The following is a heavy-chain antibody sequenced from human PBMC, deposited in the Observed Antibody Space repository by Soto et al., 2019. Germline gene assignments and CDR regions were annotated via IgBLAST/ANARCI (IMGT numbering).Heavy chain of an antibody. D-gene: IGHD1-20*01. CDR3: AKDGDNYDYYYGMDV. CDR2: ISVSGGST. J-gene: IGHJ6*02. Sequence: GGSLRLSCAASGFTFSSYAMSWVRQAPGKGLEWVSTISVSGGSTYYADSVKGRFTISRDNSKNTLYLQMNSLRAEDTAVYYCAKDGDNYDYYYGMDVWGQGTTVTVSS. V-gene: IGHV3-23*01. CDR1: GFTFSSYA.